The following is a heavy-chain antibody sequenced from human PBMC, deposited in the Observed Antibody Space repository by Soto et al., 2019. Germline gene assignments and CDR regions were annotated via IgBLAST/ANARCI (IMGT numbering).Heavy chain of an antibody. CDR2: INPADSDI. D-gene: IGHD3-16*01. CDR3: ARHQRDDASRKIDC. J-gene: IGHJ4*02. CDR1: GYSFTSNW. Sequence: GESLKISCQGSGYSFTSNWIGWVRQMPGKGLEWMGIINPADSDIKYSPSFQGQVTISADKSIGAAYLQWSSLKASDTAMYYCARHQRDDASRKIDCWGQGTLVTVSS. V-gene: IGHV5-51*01.